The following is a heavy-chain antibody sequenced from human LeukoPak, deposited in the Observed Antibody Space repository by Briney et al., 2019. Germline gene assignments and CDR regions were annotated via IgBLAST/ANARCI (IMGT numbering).Heavy chain of an antibody. CDR1: GYTFTSYY. J-gene: IGHJ6*02. V-gene: IGHV1-69*13. D-gene: IGHD6-6*01. CDR2: IIPIFGTA. CDR3: ARLDEYSSSSRYYGMDV. Sequence: SVKVSCKASGYTFTSYYMHWVRQAPGQGLEWMGGIIPIFGTANYAQKFQGRVTITADESTSTAYMELSSLRSEDTAVYYCARLDEYSSSSRYYGMDVWGQGTTVTVSS.